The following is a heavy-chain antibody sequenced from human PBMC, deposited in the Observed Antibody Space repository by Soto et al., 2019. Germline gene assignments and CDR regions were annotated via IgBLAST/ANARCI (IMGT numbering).Heavy chain of an antibody. V-gene: IGHV3-7*01. CDR3: GRITYSSGWIYDY. CDR1: GFTFSGYG. CDR2: VKQDGSEK. D-gene: IGHD6-19*01. Sequence: GGSLRLSCAASGFTFSGYGMSWVRQAPGKGLEWVANVKQDGSEKYYVDSVKGRFTISRDDAKKSLYLQMNRRGAEEAAVFFCGRITYSSGWIYDYWGPGTLVTVSS. J-gene: IGHJ4*01.